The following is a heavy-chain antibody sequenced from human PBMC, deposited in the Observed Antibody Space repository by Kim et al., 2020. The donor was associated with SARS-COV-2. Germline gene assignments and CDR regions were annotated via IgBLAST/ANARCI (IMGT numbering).Heavy chain of an antibody. CDR2: IYKNGNTV. J-gene: IGHJ4*02. CDR1: GFTFSSFS. Sequence: GGSLRLSCAASGFTFSSFSMNWVRKAPGKAREWVSYIYKNGNTVYNADSVRGRFTISRDNAKNSLHLQSNSLRDEETAVYDCVRDPHALDYWGQGTPVT. V-gene: IGHV3-48*02. CDR3: VRDPHALDY.